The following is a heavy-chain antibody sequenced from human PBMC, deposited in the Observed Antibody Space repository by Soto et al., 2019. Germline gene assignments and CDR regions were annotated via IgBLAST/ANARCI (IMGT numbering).Heavy chain of an antibody. D-gene: IGHD1-26*01. CDR1: GGSISGYY. V-gene: IGHV4-59*01. J-gene: IGHJ4*02. CDR3: AREQPYNGRHHFDY. Sequence: SETLSLTCTVSGGSISGYYWNWIRQPPGKGLEWIGYIYYSGSTNYNPSLKSRVTISVDTSKNQFSLRLSSVTAADTAVYYCAREQPYNGRHHFDYWGQGTLVTVSS. CDR2: IYYSGST.